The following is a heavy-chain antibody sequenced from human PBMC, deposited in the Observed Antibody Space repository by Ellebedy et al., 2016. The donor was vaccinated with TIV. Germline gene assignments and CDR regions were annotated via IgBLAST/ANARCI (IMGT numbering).Heavy chain of an antibody. CDR1: GGSFSGYY. D-gene: IGHD3-3*01. J-gene: IGHJ3*02. CDR2: INHSGRT. V-gene: IGHV4-34*01. Sequence: MPSETLSLTCAVYGGSFSGYYWSWIRQPPGKGLEWIGEINHSGRTNYNPSLQSRVTISVDTSKNQFSLTLSSVTAADTAVYYCARAAYDFWSSYYYAFDIWGQGTMVTVSS. CDR3: ARAAYDFWSSYYYAFDI.